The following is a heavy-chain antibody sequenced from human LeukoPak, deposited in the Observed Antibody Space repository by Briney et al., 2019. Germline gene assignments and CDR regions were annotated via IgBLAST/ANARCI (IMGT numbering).Heavy chain of an antibody. D-gene: IGHD2-15*01. CDR3: ARHNRVVPPDY. J-gene: IGHJ4*02. CDR1: GVSISSISYY. Sequence: PSETLSLTCTVSGVSISSISYYRGWIRQPPGKGLEWIGNIYYSGSTYYNPSLKSRVTISVDTSKNQFSLKVTSVTAADTAVYYCARHNRVVPPDYWGQGTLVTVSS. CDR2: IYYSGST. V-gene: IGHV4-39*01.